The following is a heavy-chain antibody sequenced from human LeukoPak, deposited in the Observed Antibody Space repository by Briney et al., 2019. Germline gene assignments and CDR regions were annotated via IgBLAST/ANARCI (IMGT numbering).Heavy chain of an antibody. Sequence: GGSLRLSCAASGFTFSSYGMHWVRQAPGKGLEWVAVISYDGSNKYYADSVKGRFTISRDNSKNTLYLQMNSLRAEDTAVYYCARDITTLGRVGAFDIWGQGTMVTVSS. D-gene: IGHD3-10*02. CDR3: ARDITTLGRVGAFDI. CDR1: GFTFSSYG. V-gene: IGHV3-30*03. CDR2: ISYDGSNK. J-gene: IGHJ3*02.